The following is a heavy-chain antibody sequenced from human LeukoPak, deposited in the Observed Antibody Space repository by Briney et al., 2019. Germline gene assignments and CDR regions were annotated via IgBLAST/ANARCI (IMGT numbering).Heavy chain of an antibody. Sequence: GGSLRLSCAASGFILSTYEMHWVRQAPGKGLEWVSYISTSGSIIYYADSVKGRFTFSRDNARNSLFLQMNRLRAEDTAVYYCARDGPAYSFEYWGQGTLVTVSS. D-gene: IGHD2-21*01. J-gene: IGHJ4*02. CDR1: GFILSTYE. CDR3: ARDGPAYSFEY. CDR2: ISTSGSII. V-gene: IGHV3-48*03.